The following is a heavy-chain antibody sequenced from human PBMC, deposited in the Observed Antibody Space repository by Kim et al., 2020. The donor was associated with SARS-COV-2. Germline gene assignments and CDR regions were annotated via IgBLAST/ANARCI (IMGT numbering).Heavy chain of an antibody. CDR2: ISSSSSYT. D-gene: IGHD3-16*02. J-gene: IGHJ6*02. CDR1: GFTFSDYY. Sequence: GGSLRLSCAASGFTFSDYYMSWIRQAPGKGLEWVSYISSSSSYTNYADSVKGRFTISRDNAKNSLYLQMNSLRAEDTAVYYCARVGYDYVWGSYRDYYYSYGMYVWGQGTTVTVSS. CDR3: ARVGYDYVWGSYRDYYYSYGMYV. V-gene: IGHV3-11*05.